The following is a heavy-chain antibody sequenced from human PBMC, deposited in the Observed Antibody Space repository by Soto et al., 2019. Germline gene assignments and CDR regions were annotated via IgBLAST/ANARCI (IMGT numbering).Heavy chain of an antibody. D-gene: IGHD4-17*01. Sequence: EVQLVESGGGLVQPGRSLRLSCAASGFTFDDYAMHWVRQPPGKGLEWVSSISWNSGNLGYADSVKGRFTISRDNAKNSLYPKMNSLSCQDTALYYCAKGASTTVFAFNDYWGQRTLVTVSS. CDR2: ISWNSGNL. CDR1: GFTFDDYA. V-gene: IGHV3-9*01. J-gene: IGHJ4*02. CDR3: AKGASTTVFAFNDY.